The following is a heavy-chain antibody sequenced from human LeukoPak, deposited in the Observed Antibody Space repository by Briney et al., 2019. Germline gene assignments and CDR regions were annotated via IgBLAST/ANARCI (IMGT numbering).Heavy chain of an antibody. D-gene: IGHD2-15*01. CDR2: ISWNSGSI. J-gene: IGHJ4*02. CDR1: GFTFDDYA. V-gene: IGHV3-9*01. Sequence: PGGSLRLSCAASGFTFDDYAMHWVRQAPGKGLEWVSGISWNSGSIGYADSVKGRFTISRDNAKNSLYLQMNSLRAEDTAVYYCARAAYCSGGNCYSFDYWGQGTLVTVSS. CDR3: ARAAYCSGGNCYSFDY.